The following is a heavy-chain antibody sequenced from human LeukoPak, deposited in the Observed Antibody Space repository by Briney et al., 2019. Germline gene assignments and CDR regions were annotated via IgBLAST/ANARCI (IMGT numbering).Heavy chain of an antibody. CDR1: GFTFSSYG. J-gene: IGHJ4*02. D-gene: IGHD3-10*01. V-gene: IGHV3-30*03. CDR2: ISYDGSNK. CDR3: ARVQRVKFPLKYYFDY. Sequence: PGGSLRLSCAASGFTFSSYGMHWVRQAPGKGLEWVAVISYDGSNKYYADSVKGRFTTSRDNSKNMLYLQMNSLRAEDTAVYYCARVQRVKFPLKYYFDYWGQGTLVTVSS.